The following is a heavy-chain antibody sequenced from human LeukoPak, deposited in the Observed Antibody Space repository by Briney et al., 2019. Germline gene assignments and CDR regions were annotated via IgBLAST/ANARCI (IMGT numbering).Heavy chain of an antibody. J-gene: IGHJ4*02. CDR2: ISYDGSNK. Sequence: GGSLRLSCAASGFTFSSYGMHWVRQAPGKGLEWVAVISYDGSNKYYVDSVKGRFTISRDNAKNSLYLQMNSLRAEDTAVYYCARHSYRYYFDYWGQGTLVTVSS. V-gene: IGHV3-30*03. D-gene: IGHD5-18*01. CDR3: ARHSYRYYFDY. CDR1: GFTFSSYG.